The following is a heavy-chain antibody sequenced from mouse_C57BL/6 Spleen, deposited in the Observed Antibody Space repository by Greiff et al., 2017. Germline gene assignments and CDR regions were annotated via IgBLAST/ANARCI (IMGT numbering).Heavy chain of an antibody. CDR1: GYSITSGYY. D-gene: IGHD1-1*01. Sequence: VQLKESGPGLVTPSQSLSLTCSVTGYSITSGYYWNWIRQSPGNQLEWMGYISYDGSNNYNPSLKNRISITRKTSKNQFFMKLNSVTTEDTATYYCARVGYYYGSRTGYAMDYWGQGTSVTVSS. CDR2: ISYDGSN. J-gene: IGHJ4*01. CDR3: ARVGYYYGSRTGYAMDY. V-gene: IGHV3-6*01.